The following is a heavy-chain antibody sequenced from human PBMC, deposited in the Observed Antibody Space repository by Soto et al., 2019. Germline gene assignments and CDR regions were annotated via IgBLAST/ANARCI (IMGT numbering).Heavy chain of an antibody. Sequence: SQTLSLTCAISGDSVSSNSAAWNWIRQSPSRGLEWLGRTYYRSKWYNDYAVSVKSRITIDPDTSKNQFSLQLNSVTPEDTAVYYFARATLWLPHYYCYGMDVWGQGTTVTVSS. V-gene: IGHV6-1*01. CDR2: TYYRSKWYN. D-gene: IGHD6-19*01. J-gene: IGHJ6*02. CDR1: GDSVSSNSAA. CDR3: ARATLWLPHYYCYGMDV.